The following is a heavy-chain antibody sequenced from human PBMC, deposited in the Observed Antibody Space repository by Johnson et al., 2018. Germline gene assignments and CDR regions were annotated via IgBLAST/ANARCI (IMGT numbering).Heavy chain of an antibody. V-gene: IGHV3-13*01. D-gene: IGHD3-16*01. J-gene: IGHJ6*03. CDR3: ARGGIHGGPRLDMDV. Sequence: VQLVQSGGGLVQPGGSLRLSCAASGFTFSSYDMHWVRQATGKGLEWVSAIGTAGDTYYPGSVKGRFTISRENAKNSLYLQMNSLRAGDTAVYYCARGGIHGGPRLDMDVWGKGTTVTVSS. CDR2: IGTAGDT. CDR1: GFTFSSYD.